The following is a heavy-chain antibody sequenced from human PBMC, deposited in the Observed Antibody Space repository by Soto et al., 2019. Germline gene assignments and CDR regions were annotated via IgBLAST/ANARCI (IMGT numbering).Heavy chain of an antibody. CDR1: GFSFSGDA. CDR2: ISRDGSTT. V-gene: IGHV3-64D*08. J-gene: IGHJ3*02. CDR3: VVRGSAFDI. D-gene: IGHD3-10*01. Sequence: GGSLRLSCSASGFSFSGDAVHWVRQAPGKGLESVSGISRDGSTTYYADSVKGRFTISRDTSKNTLFLQMSRLRPEYTAVFYCVVRGSAFDIWGRGTMVTVSS.